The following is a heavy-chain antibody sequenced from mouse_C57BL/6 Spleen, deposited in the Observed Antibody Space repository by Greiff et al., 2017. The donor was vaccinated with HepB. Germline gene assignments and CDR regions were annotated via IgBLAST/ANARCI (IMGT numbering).Heavy chain of an antibody. D-gene: IGHD2-2*01. J-gene: IGHJ1*03. CDR3: APDEGWLRGYFDV. Sequence: EVKLVESGGGLVKPGGSLKLSCAASGFTFSDYGMHWVRQAPEKGLEWVAYISSGSSTIYYADTVKGRFTISSDNAKNTLFLQMTSLRSEDTAMYYCAPDEGWLRGYFDVWGTGTTVTVSS. V-gene: IGHV5-17*01. CDR1: GFTFSDYG. CDR2: ISSGSSTI.